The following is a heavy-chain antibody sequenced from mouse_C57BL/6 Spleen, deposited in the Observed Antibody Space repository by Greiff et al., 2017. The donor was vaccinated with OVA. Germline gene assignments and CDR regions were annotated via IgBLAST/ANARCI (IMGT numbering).Heavy chain of an antibody. Sequence: EVKLQESGGGLVQPGGSLKLSCAASGIDFSRYWMSWVRRAPGKGLEWIGEINPDSSTINYAPSLKDKFIISRDNAKNTLYLQMSKVRSEDTALYYCARRQTYYDSSFWYFDVWGTGTTVTVSS. J-gene: IGHJ1*03. V-gene: IGHV4-1*01. CDR3: ARRQTYYDSSFWYFDV. CDR1: GIDFSRYW. CDR2: INPDSSTI. D-gene: IGHD1-1*01.